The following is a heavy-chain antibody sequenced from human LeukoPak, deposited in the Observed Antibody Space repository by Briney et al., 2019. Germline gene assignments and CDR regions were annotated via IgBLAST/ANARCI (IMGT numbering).Heavy chain of an antibody. J-gene: IGHJ6*02. CDR2: IYYSGST. V-gene: IGHV4-31*03. CDR1: GGSISSGGYY. CDR3: ARRRPEVGSPPLGYYYYGMDV. D-gene: IGHD1-26*01. Sequence: SQTLSLTCTVSGGSISSGGYYWSWIRQHPGKGLEWIGYIYYSGSTYYNPSPKSRVTISVDTSKNQFSLKLSSATAADTAVYYCARRRPEVGSPPLGYYYYGMDVWGQGTTVTVSS.